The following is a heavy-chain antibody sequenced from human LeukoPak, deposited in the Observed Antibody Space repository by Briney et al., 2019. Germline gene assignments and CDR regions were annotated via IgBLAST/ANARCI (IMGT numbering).Heavy chain of an antibody. CDR1: GFTFSTYW. CDR2: INSDGSST. D-gene: IGHD6-19*01. Sequence: GASLRLSCAASGFTFSTYWMYWVRQVPGKGLVLVSHINSDGSSTYYADSVKGRFTISRDNAKNTLYLQINSLRAEDTALYYCARGGGWSPQDYWGQGTLVTVSS. CDR3: ARGGGWSPQDY. J-gene: IGHJ4*02. V-gene: IGHV3-74*01.